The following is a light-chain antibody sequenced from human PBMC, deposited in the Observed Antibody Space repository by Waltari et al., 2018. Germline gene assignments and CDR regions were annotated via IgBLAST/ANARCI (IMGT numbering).Light chain of an antibody. V-gene: IGLV2-14*01. CDR2: EVS. J-gene: IGLJ1*01. CDR3: SSYTTSSAPGV. CDR1: DSDVGAYDF. Sequence: QSALTQPASVSGSPGQSITISCSGTDSDVGAYDFVSWYQQHPVKAPHHIIYEVSNRPSGISNRFSASKSGNTASLTISGLQAEDEADYYCSSYTTSSAPGVFGTGTRVTVL.